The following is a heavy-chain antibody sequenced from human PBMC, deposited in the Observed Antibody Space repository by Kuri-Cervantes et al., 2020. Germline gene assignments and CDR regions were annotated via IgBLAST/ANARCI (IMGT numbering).Heavy chain of an antibody. J-gene: IGHJ4*02. D-gene: IGHD3/OR15-3a*01. CDR1: GFTFSSYD. CDR3: ARRYLDGGADY. CDR2: IGTAGDT. V-gene: IGHV3-13*01. Sequence: SCKASGFTFSSYDMHWVRQATGKGLEWVSAIGTAGDTYYPGSVKGRFTISRDNSKNTLYLQMNSLRSDDTAVYYCARRYLDGGADYWGQGTLVTVSS.